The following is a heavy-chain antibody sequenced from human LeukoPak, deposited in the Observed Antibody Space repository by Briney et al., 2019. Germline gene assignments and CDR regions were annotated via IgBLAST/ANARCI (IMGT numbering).Heavy chain of an antibody. CDR1: GGSISSYY. V-gene: IGHV4-59*08. J-gene: IGHJ4*02. Sequence: SETLSLTCTVSGGSISSYYWSWIRQPPGKGLEWIGYVYYSGSTNYNPSLKSRVTISVDTSKNQFSLKLSSVTAADTAVYYCARLPSYSSGWTGGYWGQGTLVTVSS. D-gene: IGHD6-19*01. CDR2: VYYSGST. CDR3: ARLPSYSSGWTGGY.